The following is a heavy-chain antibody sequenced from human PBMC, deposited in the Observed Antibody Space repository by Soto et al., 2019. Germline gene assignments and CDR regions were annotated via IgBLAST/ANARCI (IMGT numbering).Heavy chain of an antibody. CDR1: GYRFTAYY. J-gene: IGHJ4*02. CDR3: ARDGNFAFRGYSFAFDF. Sequence: QVQLVQSGAEVKKPGASVRVSCEASGYRFTAYYIHWVRQAPGQGLEWMGRMNLDTGGTTYAQKFQGRVTMTRDTSISTAYMEVSSVKSDDTAMYYCARDGNFAFRGYSFAFDFWGQGNRVTVSS. V-gene: IGHV1-2*06. CDR2: MNLDTGGT. D-gene: IGHD5-18*01.